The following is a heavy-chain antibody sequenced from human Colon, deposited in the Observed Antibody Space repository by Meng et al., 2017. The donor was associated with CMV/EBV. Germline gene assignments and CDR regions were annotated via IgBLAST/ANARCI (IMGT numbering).Heavy chain of an antibody. CDR1: GHTFSTHP. CDR2: IFSTNGGT. CDR3: ATEIPGSAYFDY. J-gene: IGHJ4*02. V-gene: IGHV1-46*01. Sequence: KASGHTFSTHPVHWLRQTARKWPEWVGIIFSTNGGTKIAQSFQGSVTVTRDTSTSTVYMDLSSLGSEDTAVYYCATEIPGSAYFDYWGQGTLVTVSS. D-gene: IGHD2-21*01.